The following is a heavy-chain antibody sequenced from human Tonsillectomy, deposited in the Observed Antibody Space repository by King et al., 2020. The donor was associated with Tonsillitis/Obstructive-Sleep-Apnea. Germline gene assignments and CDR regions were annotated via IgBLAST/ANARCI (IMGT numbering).Heavy chain of an antibody. Sequence: QLVQSGAEVKKPGSSVKVSCKASGGAFSSYALSWVRQAPGQGLEWMGGIIPILAITDYAQNFQGRVTITADKSTSTTYMELSSLRSEDTAVYYCARDLPYGSGSFNGMYVWGQGTTVTVSS. CDR1: GGAFSSYA. CDR2: IIPILAIT. V-gene: IGHV1-69*10. J-gene: IGHJ6*02. D-gene: IGHD3-10*01. CDR3: ARDLPYGSGSFNGMYV.